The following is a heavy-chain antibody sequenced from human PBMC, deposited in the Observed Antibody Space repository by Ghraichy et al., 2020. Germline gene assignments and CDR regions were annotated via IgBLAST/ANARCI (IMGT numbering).Heavy chain of an antibody. V-gene: IGHV3-33*01. Sequence: SCAASGFTFSSYGMHWVRQTPGKGLEWVAVIWYDGSNKYYADSVKGRFTISRDNSKNTLFLQMSSLRAEDTAVYYCARDRYCSGGSCKLYYYYYMDVWGKGTTVTVSS. CDR3: ARDRYCSGGSCKLYYYYYMDV. J-gene: IGHJ6*03. CDR1: GFTFSSYG. D-gene: IGHD2-15*01. CDR2: IWYDGSNK.